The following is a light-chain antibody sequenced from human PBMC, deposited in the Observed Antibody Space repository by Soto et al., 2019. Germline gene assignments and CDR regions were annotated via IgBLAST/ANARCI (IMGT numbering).Light chain of an antibody. V-gene: IGLV2-14*01. Sequence: QSALTQPASVSGSPGQSITISCTGTTSDVGASKYVSWYQHHPGKAPKLMIFEVSNRPSGVSNRFSGSKSGNTASLTISGLQAEDEADYYCSSYTISSTWVFGGGTKLTVL. J-gene: IGLJ3*02. CDR3: SSYTISSTWV. CDR1: TSDVGASKY. CDR2: EVS.